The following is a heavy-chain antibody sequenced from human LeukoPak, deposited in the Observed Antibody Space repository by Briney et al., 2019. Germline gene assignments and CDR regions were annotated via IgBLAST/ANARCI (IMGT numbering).Heavy chain of an antibody. CDR1: GSTFSDFE. CDR3: ARGHTIANH. CDR2: IGGRSISI. Sequence: GGSLRLSCAASGSTFSDFEMKWVRQAPGKGRECLSSIGGRSISIYYADSVKGRFTISRDNAKNSLYLQMNSLRAEDTAVYYCARGHTIANHWGQGTLVTVSS. V-gene: IGHV3-48*01. D-gene: IGHD2-21*01. J-gene: IGHJ5*02.